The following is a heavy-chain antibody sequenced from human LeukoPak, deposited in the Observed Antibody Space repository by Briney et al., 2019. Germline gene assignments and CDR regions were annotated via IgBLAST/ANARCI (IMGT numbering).Heavy chain of an antibody. V-gene: IGHV1-69*13. CDR1: GGTFSSYA. D-gene: IGHD5-18*01. Sequence: SVKVSCKASGGTFSSYAISWVRQAPGQGLEWMGGIIPIFGTANYAQKFQGRVTITADESTSTAYMELSSLRSEDTAVYYCARAASLPMVTPDFDYWGQGTLVTVSS. CDR3: ARAASLPMVTPDFDY. J-gene: IGHJ4*02. CDR2: IIPIFGTA.